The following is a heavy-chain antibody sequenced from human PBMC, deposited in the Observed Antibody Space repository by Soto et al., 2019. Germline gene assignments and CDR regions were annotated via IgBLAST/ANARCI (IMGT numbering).Heavy chain of an antibody. CDR3: ARDRSYSLDV. J-gene: IGHJ6*02. CDR1: GFTFSNYA. V-gene: IGHV3-23*01. CDR2: LSDGGGST. Sequence: GGSLRLSCAASGFTFSNYAMSWVRQAPGKGLEWVSGLSDGGGSTFYADSVKGRFTISRDNAKNTLYLQMNSLRAEDTAVYYCARDRSYSLDVWGQGTTVTVSS.